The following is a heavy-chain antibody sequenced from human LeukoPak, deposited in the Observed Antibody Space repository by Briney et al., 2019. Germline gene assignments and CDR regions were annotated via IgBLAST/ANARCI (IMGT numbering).Heavy chain of an antibody. CDR3: AREELSQWLAPPLDY. V-gene: IGHV1-3*01. Sequence: GASVKVSCKASGYTFTSYAMHWVRQAPGQRLEWMGWINAGNGNTKYSQKFQGRVTITRDTSASTAYMGLSSLRSEDTAVYYCAREELSQWLAPPLDYWGQGTLVTVSS. D-gene: IGHD6-19*01. J-gene: IGHJ4*02. CDR2: INAGNGNT. CDR1: GYTFTSYA.